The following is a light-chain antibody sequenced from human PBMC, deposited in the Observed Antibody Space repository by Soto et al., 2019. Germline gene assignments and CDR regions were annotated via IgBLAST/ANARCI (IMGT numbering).Light chain of an antibody. V-gene: IGLV2-14*01. Sequence: QSVLTQPASVSGSPGQSITISCTGTSGDIGSYNRVSWYQQHPGKAPKLIIYEVTDRPSGVSNRFSGSKSGNTASLTISGLQAEDEAEYYCLLYYGVWVFGGGTQLTVL. CDR1: SGDIGSYNR. CDR2: EVT. J-gene: IGLJ3*02. CDR3: LLYYGVWV.